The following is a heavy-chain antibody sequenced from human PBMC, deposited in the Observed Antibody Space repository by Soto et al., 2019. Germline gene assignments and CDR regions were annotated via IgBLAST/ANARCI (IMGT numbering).Heavy chain of an antibody. D-gene: IGHD3-10*01. Sequence: PGESLKISCKGSGYSFTNYWIGWVRQMPGEGLEWMGLIYPGDSDSRYSPSFQGQVTISADKSINTAYLQLSSLKAADTAMYYCARRITMSRGVVTQALDMWG. J-gene: IGHJ3*02. CDR3: ARRITMSRGVVTQALDM. V-gene: IGHV5-51*01. CDR1: GYSFTNYW. CDR2: IYPGDSDS.